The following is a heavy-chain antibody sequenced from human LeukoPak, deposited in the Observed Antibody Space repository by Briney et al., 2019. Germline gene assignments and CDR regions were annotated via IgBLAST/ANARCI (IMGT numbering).Heavy chain of an antibody. D-gene: IGHD6-13*01. V-gene: IGHV3-72*01. CDR1: GFTFSDHY. CDR3: ARDGAHRAAANPHYYYYGMDV. CDR2: TRNKANSYTT. Sequence: PGGSLRLSCAASGFTFSDHYMDWVRQAPGKGLEWVGRTRNKANSYTTEYAASVKGRFTISRDDSKNSLYLQMNSLKTEDTAVYYRARDGAHRAAANPHYYYYGMDVWGQGTTVTVSS. J-gene: IGHJ6*02.